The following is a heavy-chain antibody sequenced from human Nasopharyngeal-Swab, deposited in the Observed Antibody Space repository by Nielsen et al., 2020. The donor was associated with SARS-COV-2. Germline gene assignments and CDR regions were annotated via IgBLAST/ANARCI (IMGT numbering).Heavy chain of an antibody. J-gene: IGHJ4*02. CDR2: IIPILGIA. D-gene: IGHD4-17*01. CDR1: GGTFSSYA. Sequence: SVKVSCKASGGTFSSYAISWVRQAPGQGLEWMGRIIPILGIANYAQKFQGRVTTTADKSTSTAYMELSSLRSEDTAVYYCAGPRGDYGGFDYWGQGTLVTVSS. V-gene: IGHV1-69*04. CDR3: AGPRGDYGGFDY.